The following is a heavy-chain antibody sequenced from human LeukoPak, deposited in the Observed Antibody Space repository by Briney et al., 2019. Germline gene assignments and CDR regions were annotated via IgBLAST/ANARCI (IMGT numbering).Heavy chain of an antibody. CDR1: GGSFSGYY. V-gene: IGHV4-34*01. CDR2: INHSGNA. Sequence: SETLSLTCAVSGGSFSGYYWTWIRQPPGKGLEWIGEINHSGNANYNPSLKSRVTISLDMSENHFSLKLTSVTAADTAVYYCARGQGTVATHWGQGTLVTVSS. D-gene: IGHD4-17*01. J-gene: IGHJ4*02. CDR3: ARGQGTVATH.